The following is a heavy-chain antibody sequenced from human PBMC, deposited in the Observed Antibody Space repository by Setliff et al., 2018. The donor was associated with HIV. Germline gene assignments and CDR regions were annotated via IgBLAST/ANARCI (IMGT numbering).Heavy chain of an antibody. D-gene: IGHD4-17*01. V-gene: IGHV3-48*01. CDR1: GFTFEDYG. J-gene: IGHJ6*03. CDR2: ISSKRTSI. Sequence: PGGSLRLSCAVSGFTFEDYGMSWVRQAPGKGLEWISYISSKRTSIYYAGSVKGRFTSSRDNDRNSLYLQMNGLRAEDTAVYYCARGPTTVTNYYYYYMDVWGKGTAVTVSS. CDR3: ARGPTTVTNYYYYYMDV.